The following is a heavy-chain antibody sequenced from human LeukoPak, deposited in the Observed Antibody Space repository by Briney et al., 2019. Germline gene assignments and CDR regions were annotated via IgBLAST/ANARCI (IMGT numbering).Heavy chain of an antibody. V-gene: IGHV1-2*02. CDR2: INPNSGGT. D-gene: IGHD2-8*01. J-gene: IGHJ4*02. Sequence: ASVKVSRKASGYTFTGYYIHWVRQAPGQGLEWMGWINPNSGGTNYAPTFQGRVTMTRDTSISTAYMELSRLRSDDTAVYYCARDLDCTNGVCYIGWGQGTLVTVSS. CDR1: GYTFTGYY. CDR3: ARDLDCTNGVCYIG.